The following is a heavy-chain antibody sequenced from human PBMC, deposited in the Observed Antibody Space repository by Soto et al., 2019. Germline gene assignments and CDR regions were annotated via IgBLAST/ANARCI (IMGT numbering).Heavy chain of an antibody. CDR3: ARSGYGDYYFDY. V-gene: IGHV1-18*01. D-gene: IGHD4-17*01. J-gene: IGHJ4*02. CDR2: ISAYNGNT. Sequence: ASVKVSCKASGDTFSSYAISWVRQAPGQGLEWMGWISAYNGNTNYAQKLQGRVTMTTDTSTSTAYMELRSLRSDDTAVYYCARSGYGDYYFDYWGQGTLVTVS. CDR1: GDTFSSYA.